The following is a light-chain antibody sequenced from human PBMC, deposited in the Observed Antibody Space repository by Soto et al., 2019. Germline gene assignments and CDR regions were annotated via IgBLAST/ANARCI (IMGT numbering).Light chain of an antibody. J-gene: IGKJ1*01. CDR1: QSISSW. CDR3: QQYTNYPWT. CDR2: DVS. V-gene: IGKV1-5*01. Sequence: DIQMTQSPPTLSASVGDRVTITCRASQSISSWLAWYQQRPGKAPNLLIYDVSSLESGVPSRFSGSESGTDFTLTISSLQPDDFATYYCQQYTNYPWTFGQGTKVEIK.